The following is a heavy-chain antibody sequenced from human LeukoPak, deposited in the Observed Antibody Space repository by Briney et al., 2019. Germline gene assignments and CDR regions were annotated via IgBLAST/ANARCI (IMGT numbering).Heavy chain of an antibody. V-gene: IGHV3-53*01. Sequence: GGSLRLSCAASGFTVSSNYMSWVRQAPGKGLEWVSVIYSGGSTYYADPVKGRFTISRDNSKNTLYLQMNSLRAEDTAVYYCARAATVTDPRTWIQLWLPQDWGQGTLVTVSS. CDR2: IYSGGST. D-gene: IGHD5-18*01. J-gene: IGHJ4*02. CDR1: GFTVSSNY. CDR3: ARAATVTDPRTWIQLWLPQD.